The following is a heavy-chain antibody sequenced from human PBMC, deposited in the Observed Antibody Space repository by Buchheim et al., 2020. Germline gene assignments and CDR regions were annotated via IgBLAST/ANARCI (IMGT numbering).Heavy chain of an antibody. CDR2: ISSSSSTI. Sequence: EVQLVESGGGLVQPGGSLRLSCAASGFTFSSYSMNWVRQAPGKGLEWVSYISSSSSTIYYADSVKGRFTISRDNAKNSLYLQMTSLRAEDTAVYYCARMRGSGYARVYYYYYGMDVWGQGTT. J-gene: IGHJ6*02. D-gene: IGHD5-12*01. CDR3: ARMRGSGYARVYYYYYGMDV. V-gene: IGHV3-48*01. CDR1: GFTFSSYS.